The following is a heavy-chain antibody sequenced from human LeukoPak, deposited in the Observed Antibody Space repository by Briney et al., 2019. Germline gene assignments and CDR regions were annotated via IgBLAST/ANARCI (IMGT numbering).Heavy chain of an antibody. Sequence: ASVKVSCKASGYTFTSYYMHWVRQAPGQGLEWMGIINPSGGSTSYAQKFQGRVTMTGDTSTSTVYMELSSLRSEDTAVYYCARELDYYDSSGYYPFDYWGQGTLVTVSS. CDR3: ARELDYYDSSGYYPFDY. J-gene: IGHJ4*02. V-gene: IGHV1-46*01. CDR1: GYTFTSYY. D-gene: IGHD3-22*01. CDR2: INPSGGST.